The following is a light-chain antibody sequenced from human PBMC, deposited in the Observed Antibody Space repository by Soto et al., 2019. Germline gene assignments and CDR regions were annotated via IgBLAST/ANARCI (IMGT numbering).Light chain of an antibody. V-gene: IGKV3-20*01. Sequence: EFVLTQSPATLSLSPGEIATLSCRAIQSVSSSYLAWYQQKPGQAPRILIYGASTRATGIPDRFSGSGSGTDFTLTISSLEPEDFAMYYCQQYGSSPPLSFGGGTKLEIK. J-gene: IGKJ4*01. CDR1: QSVSSSY. CDR2: GAS. CDR3: QQYGSSPPLS.